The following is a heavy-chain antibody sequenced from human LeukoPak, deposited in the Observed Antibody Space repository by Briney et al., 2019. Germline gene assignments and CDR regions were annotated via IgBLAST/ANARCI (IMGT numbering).Heavy chain of an antibody. CDR1: GGSISSYY. J-gene: IGHJ4*02. CDR2: IYYSGST. V-gene: IGHV4-59*01. CDR3: ARLYGDYGGDFFDC. D-gene: IGHD4-17*01. Sequence: SETLSLTCTVSGGSISSYYWSWIRQPPGKGLEWIGYIYYSGSTNYNPSLKSRVTISVDTSKNQFSLKLNSVTAADTAVYYCARLYGDYGGDFFDCWGQGALVTVSS.